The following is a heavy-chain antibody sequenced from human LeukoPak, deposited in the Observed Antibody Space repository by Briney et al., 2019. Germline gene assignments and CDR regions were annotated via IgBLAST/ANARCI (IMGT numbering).Heavy chain of an antibody. J-gene: IGHJ4*02. CDR3: ARDRGYSSFDY. D-gene: IGHD4-23*01. CDR1: AFTFSSYW. CDR2: IKEDGSEI. Sequence: GGSLRVSCAASAFTFSSYWMSWVRQAPGKGLEWVAYIKEDGSEINYVDSVKGRFTISRDNAKNSLYLQMNSLRVEDTAVYYCARDRGYSSFDYWGQGTLVTVSS. V-gene: IGHV3-7*01.